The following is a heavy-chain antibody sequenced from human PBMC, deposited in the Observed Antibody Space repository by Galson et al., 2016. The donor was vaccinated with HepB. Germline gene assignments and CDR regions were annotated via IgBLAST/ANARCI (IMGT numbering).Heavy chain of an antibody. CDR3: ARGFFYDSSGYDLYYFDY. V-gene: IGHV1-18*01. Sequence: SVKVSCKASGYTFTNYGISWVRQAPGQGLEWMGWISAYNGHTNYAQKLQGRVTMTTDTSTSTAYMELRSLRSDDTAVYYCARGFFYDSSGYDLYYFDYWGQGTLVTVSS. CDR2: ISAYNGHT. D-gene: IGHD3-22*01. CDR1: GYTFTNYG. J-gene: IGHJ4*02.